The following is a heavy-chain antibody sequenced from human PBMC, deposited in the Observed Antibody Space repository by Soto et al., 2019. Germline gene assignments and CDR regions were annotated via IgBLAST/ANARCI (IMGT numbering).Heavy chain of an antibody. J-gene: IGHJ4*02. CDR1: GYSFTNYW. V-gene: IGHV5-51*01. CDR3: ARGSCSSTSCYKEYYFDL. CDR2: IYPGDSDT. D-gene: IGHD2-2*02. Sequence: GESLKISCKGSGYSFTNYWIGWVRQMPGKGLEWMGIIYPGDSDTRYSPSFQGQVTISTDKSISTAYMELSSLRSEDTAVYYCARGSCSSTSCYKEYYFDLWGQGTLVTVSS.